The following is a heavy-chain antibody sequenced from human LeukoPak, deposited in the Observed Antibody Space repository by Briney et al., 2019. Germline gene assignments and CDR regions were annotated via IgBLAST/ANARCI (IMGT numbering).Heavy chain of an antibody. D-gene: IGHD5-24*01. J-gene: IGHJ4*02. Sequence: GGSLRLSCAASGFTFSDYYMSWIRQAPGKGLEWVSYISSSSSYTNYADSVKGRFTISRDNAKNSLYLQMNSLRAEDTAVYYCARESHDSGPVEMATIDYFDYWGRGTLVTVSS. CDR2: ISSSSSYT. V-gene: IGHV3-11*05. CDR1: GFTFSDYY. CDR3: ARESHDSGPVEMATIDYFDY.